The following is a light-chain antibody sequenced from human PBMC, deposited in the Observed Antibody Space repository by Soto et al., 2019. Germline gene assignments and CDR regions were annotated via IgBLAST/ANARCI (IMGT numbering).Light chain of an antibody. V-gene: IGLV2-14*01. CDR3: SAYTTSNTHV. Sequence: SALRHPAPVSGSRGQPYPFSCNGTSSDVGAYNDVSWYQQHPGKVPKLMIDDVYSRPSGVSNRFSGSKSGNTASLTISGLQAEDEADYYCSAYTTSNTHVFGGGTKVTVL. CDR2: DVY. CDR1: SSDVGAYND. J-gene: IGLJ1*01.